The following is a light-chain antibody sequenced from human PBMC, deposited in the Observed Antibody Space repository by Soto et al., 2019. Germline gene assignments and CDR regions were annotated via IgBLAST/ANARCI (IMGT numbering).Light chain of an antibody. CDR1: RTDVGGYNF. V-gene: IGLV2-14*01. CDR2: EVS. CDR3: SSYTSSSTLEYV. J-gene: IGLJ1*01. Sequence: QSVLTQPASVSGSPGQSITISCTGTRTDVGGYNFVSWYQQHPGKAPKLIIYEVSNRPSGVSNRFSGSKSDNTASLTISGLQAEDEADYYCSSYTSSSTLEYVFGTGTKVTVL.